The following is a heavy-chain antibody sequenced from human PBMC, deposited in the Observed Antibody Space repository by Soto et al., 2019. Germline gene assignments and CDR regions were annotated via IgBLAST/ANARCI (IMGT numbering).Heavy chain of an antibody. D-gene: IGHD6-13*01. V-gene: IGHV4-39*07. J-gene: IGHJ6*02. CDR2: INHSGST. CDR3: ARGGYSSSWYRVYYYGMDV. Sequence: SETLSLTCTVSGGSISSSSYYWSWIRQPPGKGLEWIGEINHSGSTNYNPSLKSRVTISVDTSKNQFSLKLSSVTAADTAVYYCARGGYSSSWYRVYYYGMDVWGQGTTVTVSS. CDR1: GGSISSSSYY.